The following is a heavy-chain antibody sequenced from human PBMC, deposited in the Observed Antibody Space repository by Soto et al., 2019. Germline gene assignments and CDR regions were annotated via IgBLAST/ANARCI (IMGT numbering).Heavy chain of an antibody. V-gene: IGHV1-58*02. D-gene: IGHD4-17*01. CDR1: GFTFTSSA. J-gene: IGHJ3*02. CDR2: IVVGSGNT. CDR3: AARYYGDYGYAFDI. Sequence: SVKVSCKASGFTFTSSAMQWVRQARGQRLEWIGWIVVGSGNTNYAQKLQERVTITRDMSTSTAYMELSSLRSEDTAVYYCAARYYGDYGYAFDIWGQGTMVTVSS.